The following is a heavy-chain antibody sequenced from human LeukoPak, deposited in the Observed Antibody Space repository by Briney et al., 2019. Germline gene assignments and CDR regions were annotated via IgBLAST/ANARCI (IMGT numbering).Heavy chain of an antibody. J-gene: IGHJ4*02. D-gene: IGHD2-15*01. V-gene: IGHV3-23*01. CDR1: GFTFSSYA. CDR2: ISGSGGST. Sequence: PGGSLRLSCAASGFTFSSYAMSWVRQAPGKGLEWVSAISGSGGSTYYADSVKGRFTISRDNSKNTLYLQMNSLRAEDTAVYYCATGGYGWFETIDYWGQGTLVTVSS. CDR3: ATGGYGWFETIDY.